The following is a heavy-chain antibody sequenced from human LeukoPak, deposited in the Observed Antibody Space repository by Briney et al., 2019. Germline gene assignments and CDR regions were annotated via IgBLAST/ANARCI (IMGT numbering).Heavy chain of an antibody. V-gene: IGHV1-69*01. CDR1: GGTFSSYA. Sequence: GASVKVSCKASGGTFSSYAISWVRRAPGQGLEWMGGIIPIFGTANYAQKFQGRVTITADESTSTAYMELSSLRSEDTAVYYCARQNSSGWRNYYYGMDVWGQGTTVTVSS. CDR3: ARQNSSGWRNYYYGMDV. D-gene: IGHD6-19*01. J-gene: IGHJ6*02. CDR2: IIPIFGTA.